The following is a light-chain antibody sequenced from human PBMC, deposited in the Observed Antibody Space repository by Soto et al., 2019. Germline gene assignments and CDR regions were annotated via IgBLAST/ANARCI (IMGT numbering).Light chain of an antibody. CDR2: EVS. J-gene: IGLJ1*01. V-gene: IGLV2-14*01. CDR1: NSDVGAFNF. Sequence: QSALTQPASVSGSPGQSITISCTGTNSDVGAFNFVFWYQQHPGKAPKLIIYEVSNRPSGVSNRFSGSKSGNTASLTISGLQAEDEADYYCTSYTSNSHYVFGTGTKLTVL. CDR3: TSYTSNSHYV.